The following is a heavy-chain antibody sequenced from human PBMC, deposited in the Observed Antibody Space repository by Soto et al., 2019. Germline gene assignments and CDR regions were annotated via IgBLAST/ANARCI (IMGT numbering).Heavy chain of an antibody. V-gene: IGHV4-4*07. CDR3: ARETRENWTYEEH. J-gene: IGHJ1*01. D-gene: IGHD1-7*01. Sequence: SETLSRTCRVSGAYISDFSWSWIRQPAREGLEWIVRITINGNTQKNPSFKSRVTMSIDTSRNPFSLNLQSATAADTALYYCARETRENWTYEEHWAPGTFVTLSS. CDR2: ITINGNT. CDR1: GAYISDFS.